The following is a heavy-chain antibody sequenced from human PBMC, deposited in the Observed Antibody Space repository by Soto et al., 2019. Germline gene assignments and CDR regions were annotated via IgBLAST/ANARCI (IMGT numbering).Heavy chain of an antibody. D-gene: IGHD1-1*01. CDR1: GGTFGTNA. CDR3: ARETGTTALDS. J-gene: IGHJ4*02. CDR2: IIPLFGVT. V-gene: IGHV1-69*09. Sequence: QVQLVQSGAEVKKPGSSVMVSCKASGGTFGTNAISWVRQAPGQGLEWMGNIIPLFGVTTYAQKFQGRVTITADTSTSTAYMEVRSLRSEDTAFYFCARETGTTALDSWGQGTLVSVSS.